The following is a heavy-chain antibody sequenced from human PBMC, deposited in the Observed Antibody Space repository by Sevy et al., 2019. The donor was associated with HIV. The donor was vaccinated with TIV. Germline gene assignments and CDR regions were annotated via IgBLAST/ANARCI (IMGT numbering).Heavy chain of an antibody. CDR3: ARRLSSAWYFDF. V-gene: IGHV3-53*01. CDR2: IYSDGTT. D-gene: IGHD6-19*01. J-gene: IGHJ4*02. CDR1: GFSVSRNH. Sequence: LSLTCAASGFSVSRNHINWVRQAPGKGQEWISVIYSDGTTQYADSVKGRFTISRDTSNNTVYLQVSSLRADDTAVYYCARRLSSAWYFDFWGQGTLVTVSS.